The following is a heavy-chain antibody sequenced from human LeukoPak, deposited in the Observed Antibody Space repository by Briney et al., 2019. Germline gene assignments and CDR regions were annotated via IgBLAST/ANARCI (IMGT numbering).Heavy chain of an antibody. CDR2: ISSSSTI. D-gene: IGHD2-2*01. J-gene: IGHJ4*02. CDR1: GFTFSSYS. V-gene: IGHV3-48*01. CDR3: ARDQRYCSSSSCPWEPFDY. Sequence: QPGGSLRLSCAASGFTFSSYSMNWVRQAPGKGLEWVSYISSSSTIYYADSVKGRFTISRDNAKNSLYLQMNSLRAEDTAVYYCARDQRYCSSSSCPWEPFDYWGQGTLVTVSS.